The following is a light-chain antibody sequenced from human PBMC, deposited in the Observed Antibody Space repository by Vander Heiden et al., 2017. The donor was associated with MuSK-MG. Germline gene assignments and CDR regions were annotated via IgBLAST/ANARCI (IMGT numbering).Light chain of an antibody. J-gene: IGKJ5*01. CDR3: QHRCSWPLT. CDR1: QSVSSY. Sequence: ILCPQAPAPSSYPAGEAATPSCSARQSVSSYLAWYQQKPGQAPRLLIYDASNRATGIPARFSGSGSGTDFTLTITSLEPEDFAVYYCQHRCSWPLTFGRGTQLEIK. CDR2: DAS. V-gene: IGKV3-11*01.